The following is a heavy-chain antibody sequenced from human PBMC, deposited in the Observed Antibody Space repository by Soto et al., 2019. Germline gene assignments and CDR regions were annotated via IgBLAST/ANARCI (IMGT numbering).Heavy chain of an antibody. J-gene: IGHJ4*02. D-gene: IGHD6-19*01. Sequence: GGSLRLSCVASGIEFSDYAMRWVRQAPGKGLEWVSISSASGRSRYHADSVKGRFTIPRDNSKNTLYLHMTNLRAEDTAVYYCAKDGNWLDVYFDVWGQGTPVTVSS. CDR3: AKDGNWLDVYFDV. V-gene: IGHV3-23*01. CDR1: GIEFSDYA. CDR2: SSASGRSR.